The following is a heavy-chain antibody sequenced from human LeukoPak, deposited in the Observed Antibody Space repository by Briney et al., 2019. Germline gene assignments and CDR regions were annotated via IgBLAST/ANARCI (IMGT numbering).Heavy chain of an antibody. V-gene: IGHV4-61*01. Sequence: SETLSLTCTVSGGSVSSGSYYWSWIRQLPGKGLEWIGYIYYSGSTNYNPSLKSRVTISVDTSKNQFSLKLSSVTAADTAVYYCAMSYSGYDSFDYWGQGTLVTVSS. CDR3: AMSYSGYDSFDY. CDR2: IYYSGST. D-gene: IGHD5-12*01. CDR1: GGSVSSGSYY. J-gene: IGHJ4*02.